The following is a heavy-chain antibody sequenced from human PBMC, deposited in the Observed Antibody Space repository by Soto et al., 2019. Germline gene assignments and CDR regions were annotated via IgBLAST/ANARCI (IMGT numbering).Heavy chain of an antibody. CDR2: IYYSGST. J-gene: IGHJ6*02. CDR1: VGSISSGGYY. D-gene: IGHD3-10*01. V-gene: IGHV4-31*03. CDR3: AAGSAYYGMDV. Sequence: SETLSLTCTVSVGSISSGGYYWIWIRQHPGKGLEWIGYIYYSGSTYYNPSLKSRVTISVDTSKNQFSLKLSSVTAADTAVYYCAAGSAYYGMDVWGQGTTVTVSS.